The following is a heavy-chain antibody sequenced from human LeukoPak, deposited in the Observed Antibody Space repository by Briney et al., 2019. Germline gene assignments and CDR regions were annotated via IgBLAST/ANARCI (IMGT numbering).Heavy chain of an antibody. Sequence: GGSLRLSCAASGFTFSSNYMSWVRRAPGKGLEWVSVIYSGGSTYYSDSVKGRFTISRDNSKNTLYLQMNSLRAEDTAVYYCARSYSSGWSGLDYWGQGTLVTVSS. CDR1: GFTFSSNY. V-gene: IGHV3-66*01. CDR2: IYSGGST. D-gene: IGHD6-19*01. J-gene: IGHJ4*02. CDR3: ARSYSSGWSGLDY.